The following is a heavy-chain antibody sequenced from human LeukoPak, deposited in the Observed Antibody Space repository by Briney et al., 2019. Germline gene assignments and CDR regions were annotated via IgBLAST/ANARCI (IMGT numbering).Heavy chain of an antibody. D-gene: IGHD3-3*01. CDR3: ARGVTIFGVVIKFYNWFDP. Sequence: GGSLRLSCAASGFTFSSYWMHWVRQAPGKGRVWVSRINSDGSSTSYADSVKGRFTISRDNAKNTLYLQMNSLRAEDTAVYYCARGVTIFGVVIKFYNWFDPWGQGTLVTVSS. J-gene: IGHJ5*02. CDR2: INSDGSST. V-gene: IGHV3-74*01. CDR1: GFTFSSYW.